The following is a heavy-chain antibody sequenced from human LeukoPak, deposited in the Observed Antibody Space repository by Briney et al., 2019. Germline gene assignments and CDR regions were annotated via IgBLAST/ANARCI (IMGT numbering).Heavy chain of an antibody. Sequence: ASVKVSCKASGYTFTGYYMHWVRQAPGQGLEWMGWINPNSGGTNYAQKFQGRVTMTRDTSISTAYMELSRLRSDDTAVYYCARDRDYDSSGYYFWGTQTQKSAYFDYWGQGTLVTVSS. J-gene: IGHJ4*02. CDR2: INPNSGGT. D-gene: IGHD3-22*01. V-gene: IGHV1-2*02. CDR3: ARDRDYDSSGYYFWGTQTQKSAYFDY. CDR1: GYTFTGYY.